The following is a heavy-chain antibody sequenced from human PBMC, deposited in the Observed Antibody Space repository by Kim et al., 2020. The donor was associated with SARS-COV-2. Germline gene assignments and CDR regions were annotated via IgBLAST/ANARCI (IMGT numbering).Heavy chain of an antibody. J-gene: IGHJ6*02. CDR2: ISYDGSNK. V-gene: IGHV3-30*18. D-gene: IGHD2-8*01. CDR3: AKDVLDYEDYYYYGMDV. CDR1: GFTFSSYG. Sequence: GGYLRLSCAASGFTFSSYGMHWVRQAPGKGLEWVAVISYDGSNKYYADSVKGRFTISRDNSKNTLYLQMNSLRAEDTAVYYCAKDVLDYEDYYYYGMDVWGPGTTVTISS.